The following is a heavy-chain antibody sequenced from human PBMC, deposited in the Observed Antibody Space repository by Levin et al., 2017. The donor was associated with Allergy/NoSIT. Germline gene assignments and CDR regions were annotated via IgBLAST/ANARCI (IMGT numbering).Heavy chain of an antibody. V-gene: IGHV3-9*01. D-gene: IGHD3-16*01. J-gene: IGHJ6*02. Sequence: GGSLRLSCVASGFTFDDYAMYWVRQAPGKGLEWVSGISWNSGSTGNADSVKGRFTISRDNAKNSLYLQMNSLRVEDTALYFCARGIRVGDYYHYGMDVWGQGTTVTVSS. CDR3: ARGIRVGDYYHYGMDV. CDR2: ISWNSGST. CDR1: GFTFDDYA.